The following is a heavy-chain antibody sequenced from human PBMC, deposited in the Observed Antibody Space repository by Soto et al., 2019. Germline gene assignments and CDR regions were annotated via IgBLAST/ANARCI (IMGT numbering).Heavy chain of an antibody. D-gene: IGHD2-21*02. V-gene: IGHV4-59*08. Sequence: QVQLQESGPGLVKPSETLSLTCTVSGGSISSYYWSWIRQPPGKGLEWIGYIYYSGSTNYNPSLKSRVTISVDTSKNPFSLKLSSVTAADTAVYYCARTRWVTPWGWFDPWGQGTLVTVSS. J-gene: IGHJ5*02. CDR1: GGSISSYY. CDR2: IYYSGST. CDR3: ARTRWVTPWGWFDP.